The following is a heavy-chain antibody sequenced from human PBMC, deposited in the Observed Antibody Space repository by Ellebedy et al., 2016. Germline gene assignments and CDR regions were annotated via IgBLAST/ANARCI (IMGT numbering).Heavy chain of an antibody. CDR2: ISADGGDT. CDR1: GFTFSSYS. J-gene: IGHJ4*02. V-gene: IGHV3-74*01. CDR3: ARDLNWVLFDY. Sequence: GGSLRLSCAPSGFTFSSYSMHWVRQAPGKGLVWVSRISADGGDTTYADSVRGRFTISRDNTKSTLYLQMNSLRAEDTAVYYCARDLNWVLFDYWGQGTLVTVSS. D-gene: IGHD7-27*01.